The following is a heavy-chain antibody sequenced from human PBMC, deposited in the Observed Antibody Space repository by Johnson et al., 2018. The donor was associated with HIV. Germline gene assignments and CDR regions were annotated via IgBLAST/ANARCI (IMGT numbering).Heavy chain of an antibody. CDR3: VRSPNWALGDI. CDR1: GFTFSSYW. D-gene: IGHD7-27*01. J-gene: IGHJ3*02. Sequence: VQLVESGGGLVQPGGSLRLSCAASGFTFSSYWMHWVRQAPGKGLVWVSRINSDGSNKYYADSVKGRFTISRDNSKNTLYLQMNSLRAEDTAVYYCVRSPNWALGDIWGQGTMATVSS. CDR2: INSDGSNK. V-gene: IGHV3-74*02.